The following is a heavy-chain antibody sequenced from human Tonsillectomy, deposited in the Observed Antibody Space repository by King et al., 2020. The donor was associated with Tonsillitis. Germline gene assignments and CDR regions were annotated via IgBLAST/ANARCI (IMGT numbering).Heavy chain of an antibody. CDR1: GYSFTSYS. CDR3: ARDPYGGNSPWNFDL. D-gene: IGHD4-23*01. V-gene: IGHV1-18*04. CDR2: ISTYNGNT. J-gene: IGHJ2*01. Sequence: QLVQSGAEVKKPGASVKVSCKASGYSFTSYSISWVRQAPGQGLEWMGWISTYNGNTNYAQKLQGRVTMTTDTSTSTAYMELRSLRSDDTAVYYCARDPYGGNSPWNFDLWGRGTLVTVSS.